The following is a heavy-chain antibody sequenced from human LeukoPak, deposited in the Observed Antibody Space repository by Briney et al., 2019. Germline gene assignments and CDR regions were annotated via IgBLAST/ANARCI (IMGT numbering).Heavy chain of an antibody. Sequence: GGSLRLSCGVSGFIFSDYGMHWVRQAPGKGLEWVASIRFDGSNNYYADSVKGRFTISRDNSRNTLYLQMNSLRAEDTVLYYCAREVSVGYSYYMDVWGKGTTVTISS. J-gene: IGHJ6*03. D-gene: IGHD2-2*01. CDR3: AREVSVGYSYYMDV. CDR1: GFIFSDYG. V-gene: IGHV3-30*02. CDR2: IRFDGSNN.